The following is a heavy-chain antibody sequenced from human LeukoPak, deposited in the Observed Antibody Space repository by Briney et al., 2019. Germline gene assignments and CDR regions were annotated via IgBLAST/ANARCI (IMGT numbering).Heavy chain of an antibody. J-gene: IGHJ4*02. D-gene: IGHD2-21*01. V-gene: IGHV3-74*01. CDR3: ARGYSVRGDY. Sequence: GGSLRLSCAASGFTFSGYPIHWVRQAPGKGLEWVSRIHSDGTSTNYADSVKGRFTISRDNAKNTLYLQMNSLRVEDTAVYYCARGYSVRGDYWGQGTLVPVSS. CDR1: GFTFSGYP. CDR2: IHSDGTST.